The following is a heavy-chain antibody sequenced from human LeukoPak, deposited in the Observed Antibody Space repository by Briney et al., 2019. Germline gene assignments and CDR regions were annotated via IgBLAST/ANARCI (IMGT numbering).Heavy chain of an antibody. CDR1: GGSIRSGGYY. D-gene: IGHD2-8*01. CDR3: TRSTNLEAFDI. CDR2: IYYSGST. Sequence: SETLSLTCTVSGGSIRSGGYYWSWIRQPPGKGLEWIGYIYYSGSTNYNPSLKSRVTISVDTSKNQCSLKLSSVTTADTAVYYCTRSTNLEAFDIWGQGTMVTVSS. V-gene: IGHV4-61*08. J-gene: IGHJ3*02.